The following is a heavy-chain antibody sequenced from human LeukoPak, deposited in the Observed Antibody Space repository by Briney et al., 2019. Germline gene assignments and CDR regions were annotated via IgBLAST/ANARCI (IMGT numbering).Heavy chain of an antibody. CDR3: ARVRLRGGDSAKYYFDY. CDR1: GFTFSDYY. D-gene: IGHD2-21*02. Sequence: GGSLRLSCAASGFTFSDYYMSWIRQAPGKGLEWVSYISSSGSTIYYADSVKGRFTISRDNAKNSLYLQMNGLRAEDTAVYYCARVRLRGGDSAKYYFDYWGQGTLVTVSS. V-gene: IGHV3-11*01. J-gene: IGHJ4*02. CDR2: ISSSGSTI.